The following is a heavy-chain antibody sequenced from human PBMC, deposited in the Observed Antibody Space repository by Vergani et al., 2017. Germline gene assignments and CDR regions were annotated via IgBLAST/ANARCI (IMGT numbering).Heavy chain of an antibody. CDR1: GFTFSDYY. J-gene: IGHJ6*02. CDR3: AREVGLEPTYYYGMDV. V-gene: IGHV3-11*05. CDR2: ISSSSSYT. Sequence: QVQLVESGGGLVKPGGSLRLSCAASGFTFSDYYMSWIRQAPGKGLEWVSYISSSSSYTNYADSVKGRFTISRDNAKNSLYLQMNSLRAEDTAVYYCAREVGLEPTYYYGMDVWGQGTTVTVSS. D-gene: IGHD1-1*01.